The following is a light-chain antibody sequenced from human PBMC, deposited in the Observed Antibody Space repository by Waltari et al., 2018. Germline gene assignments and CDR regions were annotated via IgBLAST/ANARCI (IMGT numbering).Light chain of an antibody. CDR2: DGN. Sequence: QSALTQPASVSGSPGQSITISCTGTSSDVGGYNYVSWYQQHTGKAPKVMIYDGNNRPSGVSNRFPGSKSGNTASLTISGLQAEDEADYYCSSYTSSSTVVFGGGTKLTVL. CDR1: SSDVGGYNY. V-gene: IGLV2-14*03. J-gene: IGLJ2*01. CDR3: SSYTSSSTVV.